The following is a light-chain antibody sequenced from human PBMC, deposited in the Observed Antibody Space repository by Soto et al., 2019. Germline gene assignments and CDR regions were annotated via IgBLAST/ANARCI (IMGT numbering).Light chain of an antibody. J-gene: IGLJ2*01. V-gene: IGLV3-21*02. CDR3: SSYTSSSTLV. CDR2: DDD. Sequence: SYELTQPPWVSVAPGQTASITCGRNDIGSQRVNWYQQKSGQAPVLVVYDDDDRPSGVSNRFSGSKSGNTASLTISGLQAEDEADYYCSSYTSSSTLVFGGGTKLTVL. CDR1: DIGSQR.